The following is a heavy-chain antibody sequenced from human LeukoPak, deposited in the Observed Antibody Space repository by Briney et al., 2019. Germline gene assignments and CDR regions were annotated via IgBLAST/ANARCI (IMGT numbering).Heavy chain of an antibody. V-gene: IGHV1-69*06. J-gene: IGHJ6*03. Sequence: ASVKVSCKASGGTFSSYAISWVRQAPGQGLEWMGGIIPIFGTANYAQKFQGRVTITADKSTSTAYMGLSSLRSEDTAVYYCARVPGLTSTRGYYYYYYMDVWGKGTTVTVSS. D-gene: IGHD3-10*01. CDR2: IIPIFGTA. CDR3: ARVPGLTSTRGYYYYYYMDV. CDR1: GGTFSSYA.